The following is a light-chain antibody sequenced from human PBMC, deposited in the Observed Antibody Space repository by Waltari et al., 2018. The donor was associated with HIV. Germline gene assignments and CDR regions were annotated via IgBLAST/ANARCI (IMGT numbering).Light chain of an antibody. CDR2: AKA. J-gene: IGLJ3*02. V-gene: IGLV3-19*01. CDR1: SLRKFY. Sequence: SSELTQDPAVSVALGQTVRITCQGDSLRKFYASWYQKKPGQAPIVVISAKANRPAGIPDRFSAASSGNTACLTIAGAQAEEEADYYCYSRDTSGNPRVFGGGTKLTVL. CDR3: YSRDTSGNPRV.